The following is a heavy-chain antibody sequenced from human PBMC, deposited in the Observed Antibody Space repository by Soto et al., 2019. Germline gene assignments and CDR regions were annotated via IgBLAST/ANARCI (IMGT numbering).Heavy chain of an antibody. CDR2: MNPNSGNT. D-gene: IGHD3-3*01. J-gene: IGHJ4*02. Sequence: QFNLVQPGAELKKPGPPGKVSCKVFGYTFTGYVINWWRKATGQGLEWMGWMNPNSGNTGYAQKFQGRVTMTRNTSISTAYMELSSLRSEDTAVYYCAREKSGYYDYWGQGTLVTVSS. CDR1: GYTFTGYV. CDR3: AREKSGYYDY. V-gene: IGHV1-8*01.